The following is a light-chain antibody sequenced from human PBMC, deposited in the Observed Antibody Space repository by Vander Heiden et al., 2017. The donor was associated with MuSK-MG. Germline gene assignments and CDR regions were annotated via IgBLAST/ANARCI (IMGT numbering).Light chain of an antibody. CDR3: LQGKTLGIT. J-gene: IGKJ4*01. V-gene: IGKV1-12*01. Sequence: DIQMTQSPSSVSASVGDRVTITCRASQDISSWLAWFQQKPVKAPKLLIHAASSSQSGAPSRFSGSASGTDFTLTISSLQPEDIATYYCLQGKTLGITFGGGTRLEIK. CDR2: AAS. CDR1: QDISSW.